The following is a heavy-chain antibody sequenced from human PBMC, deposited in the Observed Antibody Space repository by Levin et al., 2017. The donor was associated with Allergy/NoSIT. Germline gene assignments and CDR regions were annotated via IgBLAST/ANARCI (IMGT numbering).Heavy chain of an antibody. D-gene: IGHD1-7*01. J-gene: IGHJ5*02. CDR1: GFPFSSSS. V-gene: IGHV3-21*01. Sequence: LSLTCAASGFPFSSSSMNWVRQAPGQGLEWVSSISTSSNYIYYADSVKGRFTISRDNAKNSLYLQMNSLRAEDTAVYYCARGGRITGTTGAWGQGTLVAVSS. CDR2: ISTSSNYI. CDR3: ARGGRITGTTGA.